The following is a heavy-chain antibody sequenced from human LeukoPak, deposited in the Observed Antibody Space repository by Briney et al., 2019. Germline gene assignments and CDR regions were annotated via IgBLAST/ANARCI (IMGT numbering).Heavy chain of an antibody. J-gene: IGHJ4*02. Sequence: PGGSLRLSCAASGFTFSSYIMNWVRQAPGKGLEWVSSISSSSSYIYYADSVKGRFTISRDNAKNTLYLQMNSLKTEDTAVYYCTTRYYYDSSGYYSPYYFDYWGQGTLVTVSS. CDR2: ISSSSSYI. CDR1: GFTFSSYI. CDR3: TTRYYYDSSGYYSPYYFDY. D-gene: IGHD3-22*01. V-gene: IGHV3-21*03.